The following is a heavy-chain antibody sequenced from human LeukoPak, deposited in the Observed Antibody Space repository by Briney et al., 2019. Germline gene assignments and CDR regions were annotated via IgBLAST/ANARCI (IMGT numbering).Heavy chain of an antibody. CDR2: INHSGST. D-gene: IGHD2-15*01. V-gene: IGHV4-34*01. J-gene: IGHJ5*02. CDR3: ARGKTRVVAGTWFRNWFDP. CDR1: GGSFSGYY. Sequence: SETLSLTCAVYGGSFSGYYWSWIRQPPGKGLEWMGEINHSGSTNYKPSLKSRVTISVDTSKNQFSLKLSSVTAADTAVYYCARGKTRVVAGTWFRNWFDPWGQGTLVTVSS.